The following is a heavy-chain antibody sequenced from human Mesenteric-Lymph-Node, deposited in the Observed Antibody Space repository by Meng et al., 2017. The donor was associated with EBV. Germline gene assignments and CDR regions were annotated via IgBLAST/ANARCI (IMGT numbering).Heavy chain of an antibody. J-gene: IGHJ4*02. CDR2: IYHSGST. V-gene: IGHV4-4*02. CDR3: ARVGQWLPIDY. D-gene: IGHD6-19*01. CDR1: GGSISRSNW. Sequence: HGPRQVPVPGLVNPAGTLSLTFAVSGGSISRSNWWSWVRQPPGKGLEWIGEIYHSGSTNYNPSLKSRVTISVDKSKNQFSLNLSSVTAADTAVYYCARVGQWLPIDYWGQGTLVTVSS.